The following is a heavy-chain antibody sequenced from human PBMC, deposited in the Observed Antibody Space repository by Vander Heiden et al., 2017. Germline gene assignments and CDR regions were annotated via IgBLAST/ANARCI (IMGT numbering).Heavy chain of an antibody. CDR3: ARVRDLGGGTVVVTGWFDP. D-gene: IGHD2-2*01. J-gene: IGHJ5*02. V-gene: IGHV1-69*01. Sequence: QVQLVQSGAEVKKPGSSVKVSCTASGGTFSSYAISWGRQAPGQGLEWMGGIIPIFGTANYAQKFQGRVTITADESTSTAYMELSSLRSEDTAVYYCARVRDLGGGTVVVTGWFDPWGQGTLVTVSS. CDR1: GGTFSSYA. CDR2: IIPIFGTA.